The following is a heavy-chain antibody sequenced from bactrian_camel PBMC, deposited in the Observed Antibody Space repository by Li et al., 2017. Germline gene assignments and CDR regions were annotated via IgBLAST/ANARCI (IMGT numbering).Heavy chain of an antibody. CDR1: GFTITNRW. V-gene: IGHV3S1*01. J-gene: IGHJ4*01. D-gene: IGHD8*01. CDR2: IDTGDGRT. CDR3: VNDQGGNWALAY. Sequence: HVQLVESGGGTVQPGGSLKLSCAASGFTITNRWMYWVRQAPGKGLEWMSTIDTGDGRTASADCVKGRFTLSRDNTKNMLYLQMNSLKSEDTALYYCVNDQGGNWALAYWGQGTQVTVS.